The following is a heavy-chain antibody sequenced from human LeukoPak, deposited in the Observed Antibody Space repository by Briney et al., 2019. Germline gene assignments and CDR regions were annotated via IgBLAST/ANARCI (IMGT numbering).Heavy chain of an antibody. D-gene: IGHD3-16*01. CDR2: ISLSSSII. Sequence: GGSLRLSCAASGFTFSSYSMNWVRQAPGKGLEWASYISLSSSIIYYADSVKGRFTTSRDNAKNSLYLQMHSLRAEDTAVYYCTRGEATYDFWGQGTLVTVSS. J-gene: IGHJ4*02. CDR3: TRGEATYDF. V-gene: IGHV3-48*01. CDR1: GFTFSSYS.